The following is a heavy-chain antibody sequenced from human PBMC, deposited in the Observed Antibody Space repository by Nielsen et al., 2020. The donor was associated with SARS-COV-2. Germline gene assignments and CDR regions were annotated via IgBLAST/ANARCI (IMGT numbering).Heavy chain of an antibody. J-gene: IGHJ4*02. CDR1: GFTFSSYA. V-gene: IGHV3-23*01. CDR2: ISGSGGST. CDR3: TRTKAQAVTPFDY. D-gene: IGHD6-19*01. Sequence: ESLKISCAASGFTFSSYAMSWVRQAPGKGLEWVSAISGSGGSTYYADSVKGRFTISRDNTKDTLYLQMNSLRAEDTAVYYCTRTKAQAVTPFDYWGQGTLVTVSS.